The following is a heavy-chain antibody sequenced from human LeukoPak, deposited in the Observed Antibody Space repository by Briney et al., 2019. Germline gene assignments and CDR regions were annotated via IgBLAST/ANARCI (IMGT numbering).Heavy chain of an antibody. CDR2: ISGSGGST. Sequence: GGSLRPSCAASGFTFSSYAMSWVRQAPGKGLEWVSAISGSGGSTYYADSVKGWFTISRDNSKNTLYLQMNSLRAEDTAVDYCASIVGATFLRDVDYWGQGTLVTVSS. CDR1: GFTFSSYA. V-gene: IGHV3-23*01. D-gene: IGHD1-26*01. CDR3: ASIVGATFLRDVDY. J-gene: IGHJ4*02.